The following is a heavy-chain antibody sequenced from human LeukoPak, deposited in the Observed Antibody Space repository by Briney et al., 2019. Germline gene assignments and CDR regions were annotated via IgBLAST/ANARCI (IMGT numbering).Heavy chain of an antibody. D-gene: IGHD3-10*01. CDR1: GFTFSDCY. CDR2: ISSSGSTI. Sequence: NPGGSLRLSCAASGFTFSDCYMSWIRQAPGKGLEWVSYISSSGSTIYYADSVKGRFTISRDNAKNSLYLQMNSLRAEDTAVYYCARDLVVGESRSNDAFDIWGQGTMVTVSS. CDR3: ARDLVVGESRSNDAFDI. V-gene: IGHV3-11*04. J-gene: IGHJ3*02.